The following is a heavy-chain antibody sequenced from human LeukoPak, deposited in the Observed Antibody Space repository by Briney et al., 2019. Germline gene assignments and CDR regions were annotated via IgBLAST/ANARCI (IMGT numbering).Heavy chain of an antibody. J-gene: IGHJ4*02. CDR1: GFTFSRNA. V-gene: IGHV3-23*01. D-gene: IGHD3-10*01. Sequence: GGSLRLSCAASGFTFSRNAMNWVRQAPGKGLEWVAGISGSGGDTYYADSVKGRFTISRDNSKNTLSLQMNSLRAEDTAVYFCAKDLGAAGTYYNRLGYWGQGTLVTVS. CDR2: ISGSGGDT. CDR3: AKDLGAAGTYYNRLGY.